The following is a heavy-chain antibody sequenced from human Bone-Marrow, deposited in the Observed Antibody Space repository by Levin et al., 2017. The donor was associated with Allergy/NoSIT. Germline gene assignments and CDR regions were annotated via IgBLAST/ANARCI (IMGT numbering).Heavy chain of an antibody. CDR1: GFTFSNYA. V-gene: IGHV3-23*01. Sequence: PGGSLRLSCGASGFTFSNYAMNWVRQAPGKGLEWVSSSGDSGGNTYYADSVKGRFTISRDNSKDTLYLQMNSLRAADTALYYCAKDRDRYGWDFDYWGLGTLVTVSS. J-gene: IGHJ4*02. D-gene: IGHD5-18*01. CDR2: SGDSGGNT. CDR3: AKDRDRYGWDFDY.